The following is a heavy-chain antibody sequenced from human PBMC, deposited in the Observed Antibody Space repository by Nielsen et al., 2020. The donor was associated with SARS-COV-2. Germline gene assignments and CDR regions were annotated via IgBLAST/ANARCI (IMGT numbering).Heavy chain of an antibody. Sequence: GESLKISCVASGFTFSKAWMSWVRQAPGKGLEWVSSISTSGGGTYYADSVKGRFTISRDNSKNTLFLHMNSLRAEDTAVYYCAKGNSKLSWFGELALYYYYYGLDVWGQGTTVTVSS. CDR2: ISTSGGGT. CDR3: AKGNSKLSWFGELALYYYYYGLDV. D-gene: IGHD3-10*01. V-gene: IGHV3-23*01. J-gene: IGHJ6*02. CDR1: GFTFSKAW.